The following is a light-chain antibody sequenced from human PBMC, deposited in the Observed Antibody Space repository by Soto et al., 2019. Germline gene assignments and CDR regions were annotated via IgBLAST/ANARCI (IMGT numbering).Light chain of an antibody. V-gene: IGLV1-44*01. J-gene: IGLJ1*01. Sequence: QSVLTRPPSASGTPGRSVAGACCGSSANIGSNTVTLDQQLPGTPPILLLYSNNLRSSGVPHRISGSRSGTSASLAISGLPSEDEADYYCATWDDRLNGYVFGSGTKVTVL. CDR2: SNN. CDR1: SANIGSNT. CDR3: ATWDDRLNGYV.